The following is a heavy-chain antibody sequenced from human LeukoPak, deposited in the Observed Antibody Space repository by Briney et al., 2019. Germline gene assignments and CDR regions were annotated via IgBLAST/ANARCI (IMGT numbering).Heavy chain of an antibody. CDR3: ARFLRYFDWLFGYFDY. V-gene: IGHV4-61*02. CDR1: GGSISSDRCY. CDR2: IYAPGDT. J-gene: IGHJ4*02. D-gene: IGHD3-9*01. Sequence: SETLSLTCSVSGGSISSDRCYWSWIRQPAGKGLEWIGRIYAPGDTKYDPSLQSRVTISGDTSKNQFSLKLSSVTAADTAVYYCARFLRYFDWLFGYFDYWGQGTLVTVSS.